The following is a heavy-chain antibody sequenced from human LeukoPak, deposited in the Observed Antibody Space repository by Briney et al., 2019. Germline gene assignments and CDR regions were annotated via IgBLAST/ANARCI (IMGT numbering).Heavy chain of an antibody. Sequence: SETLSLTCTVSGGSISSYYWSWIRQPPGKGLEWIGYIYYSGSTNYNPSPKSRVTISVDTSKNQFSLKLSSVTAADTAVYYCASLDSSGYYRFDYWGQGTLVTVSS. J-gene: IGHJ4*02. CDR2: IYYSGST. V-gene: IGHV4-59*08. CDR3: ASLDSSGYYRFDY. CDR1: GGSISSYY. D-gene: IGHD3-22*01.